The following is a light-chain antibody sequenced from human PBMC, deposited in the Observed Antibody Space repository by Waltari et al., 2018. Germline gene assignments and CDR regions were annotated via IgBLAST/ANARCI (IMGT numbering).Light chain of an antibody. CDR1: SSNIGANYA. CDR3: QSYDTTLGGFV. CDR2: GNH. Sequence: QSLLTQPPSMSGAPGQSVSLPCSGSSSNIGANYAVHWYRQVAGAAPKLVIYGNHNRPTGVPARFSGSKSGTSASLAIAGLQAEDEADYYCQSYDTTLGGFVFGGGTRLTV. V-gene: IGLV1-40*01. J-gene: IGLJ2*01.